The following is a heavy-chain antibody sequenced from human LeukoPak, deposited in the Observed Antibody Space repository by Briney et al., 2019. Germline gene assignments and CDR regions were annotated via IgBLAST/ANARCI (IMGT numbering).Heavy chain of an antibody. CDR3: ASSTQISKYADY. D-gene: IGHD2-2*01. V-gene: IGHV3-74*01. J-gene: IGHJ4*02. Sequence: AGGSLRLSCAASGFTFSSYWMHWVRQAPGKGLVWVSRINGDGSSTSYADSVRGRFTISRDNAKSTLYLQMNSPRAEDTAVYYCASSTQISKYADYWGQGALVTVSS. CDR1: GFTFSSYW. CDR2: INGDGSST.